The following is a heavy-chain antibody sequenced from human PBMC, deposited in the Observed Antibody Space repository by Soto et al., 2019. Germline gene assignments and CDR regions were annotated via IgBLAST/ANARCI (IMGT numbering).Heavy chain of an antibody. CDR1: GDSVSSSSTA. CDR2: TYYRSNGYN. J-gene: IGHJ4*02. V-gene: IGHV6-1*01. Sequence: SQPLAIAGGISGDSVSSSSTACNFIRQSPSRGLELLGRTYYRSNGYNDYAVSVKSRITINPDTSKNQFSLQLNSVTPEDTAVYYCARSENWYSSGWYSFGCRGTGSLVSVSS. CDR3: ARSENWYSSGWYSFGC. D-gene: IGHD6-19*01.